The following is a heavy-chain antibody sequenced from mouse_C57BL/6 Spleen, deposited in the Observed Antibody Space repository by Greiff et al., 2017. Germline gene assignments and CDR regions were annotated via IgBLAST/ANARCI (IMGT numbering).Heavy chain of an antibody. CDR1: GYTFTSYG. D-gene: IGHD2-3*01. J-gene: IGHJ4*01. CDR2: IYPRSGNT. Sequence: VKLQESGAELARPGASVKLSCKASGYTFTSYGISWVKQRTGQGLEWIGEIYPRSGNTYYNEKFKGKATLTADKSSSTAYMELRSLTSEDSAVYFCARRDDGYPYAMDYWGQGTSVTVSS. V-gene: IGHV1-81*01. CDR3: ARRDDGYPYAMDY.